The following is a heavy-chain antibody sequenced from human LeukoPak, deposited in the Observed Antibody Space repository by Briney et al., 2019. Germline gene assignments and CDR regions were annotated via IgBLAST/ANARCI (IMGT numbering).Heavy chain of an antibody. CDR3: AREYDSSGYQSYGMDV. CDR2: IYSGGST. Sequence: GWFLILSCASSGFTVSSNYMSWVRQAPGKGLEWVSVIYSGGSTYYADSVKGRFTISRDNSKNTLYLQMNSLRAEDTAVYYCAREYDSSGYQSYGMDVWGQGTTVTVS. D-gene: IGHD3-22*01. CDR1: GFTVSSNY. V-gene: IGHV3-53*01. J-gene: IGHJ6*02.